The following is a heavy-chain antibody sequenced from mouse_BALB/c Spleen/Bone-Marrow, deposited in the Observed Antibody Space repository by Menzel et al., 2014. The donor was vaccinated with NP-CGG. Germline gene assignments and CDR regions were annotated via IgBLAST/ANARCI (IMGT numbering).Heavy chain of an antibody. CDR3: AREVVATDHFDY. J-gene: IGHJ2*01. D-gene: IGHD1-1*01. CDR1: RYTFTSYV. Sequence: VQLQQSGPELVKPGASVKMSCKASRYTFTSYVLHWVRQKPGQGLEWIGFMNPFNDGTKYNEKFKGKATLTSDKSSSTAYMELSSLTSEDSAVYCCAREVVATDHFDYWGQGTTLTVSS. V-gene: IGHV1-14*01. CDR2: MNPFNDGT.